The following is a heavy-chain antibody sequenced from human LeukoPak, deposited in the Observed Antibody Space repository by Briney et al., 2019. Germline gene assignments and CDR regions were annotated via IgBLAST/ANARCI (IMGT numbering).Heavy chain of an antibody. CDR3: VRAHEASYQLVTWDWFDP. V-gene: IGHV3-23*01. CDR1: GFTFSSYA. Sequence: GGSLRLSCAASGFTFSSYAMSWVRQAPGKGLEWVSAISGSGGSTYYADSVKGRFTISRDNSKNTLYLQMNSLRAEDTAVYYCVRAHEASYQLVTWDWFDPWGEGTLVTVSS. D-gene: IGHD2-2*01. CDR2: ISGSGGST. J-gene: IGHJ5*02.